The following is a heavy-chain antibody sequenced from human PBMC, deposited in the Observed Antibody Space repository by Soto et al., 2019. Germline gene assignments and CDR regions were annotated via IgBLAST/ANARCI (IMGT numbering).Heavy chain of an antibody. CDR1: GYTFTSYG. D-gene: IGHD2-15*01. CDR3: ARVVSPDSLVVVAASFDY. CDR2: ISAYNGNT. Sequence: QVQLVQSGAEVKKPGASVKVSCKASGYTFTSYGISWVRQAPGQGLEWMGWISAYNGNTNYAQKLQGRVTMTTDTSRSTAYMELRSLRSADTAVYYSARVVSPDSLVVVAASFDYWGHGTLVTVSS. V-gene: IGHV1-18*01. J-gene: IGHJ4*01.